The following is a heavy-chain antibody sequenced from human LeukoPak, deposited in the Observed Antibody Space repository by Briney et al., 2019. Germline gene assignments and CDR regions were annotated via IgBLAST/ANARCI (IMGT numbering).Heavy chain of an antibody. CDR2: ISSSGSTI. J-gene: IGHJ1*01. CDR3: AKDRYYYASGNPFQH. D-gene: IGHD3-10*01. CDR1: GFTFSRYE. Sequence: PGGSLRLSCAASGFTFSRYEMNWVRQAPGKGLEWISYISSSGSTIYYADSVKGRFTISRDNAKNSLYLQMNSLRVEDTAIYYCAKDRYYYASGNPFQHWGQGTLVTVSS. V-gene: IGHV3-48*03.